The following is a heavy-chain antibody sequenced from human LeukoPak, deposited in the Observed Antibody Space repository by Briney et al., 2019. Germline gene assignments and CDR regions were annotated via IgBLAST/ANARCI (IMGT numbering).Heavy chain of an antibody. CDR3: AKDLASVVVPAAAPFDY. CDR1: GFTFSGYA. D-gene: IGHD2-2*01. Sequence: AGGPLRLSCAASGFTFSGYAMSWVRQAPGKGLEWVSAISGSGGSTYYADSVKGRFTISRDNSKNTLYLQMNSLRAEDTAVYYCAKDLASVVVPAAAPFDYWGQGTLVTVSS. V-gene: IGHV3-23*01. CDR2: ISGSGGST. J-gene: IGHJ4*02.